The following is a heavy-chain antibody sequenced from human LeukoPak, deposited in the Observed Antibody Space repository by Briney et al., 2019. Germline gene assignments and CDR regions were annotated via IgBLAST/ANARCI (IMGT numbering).Heavy chain of an antibody. D-gene: IGHD3-10*01. CDR2: IKGDGSRT. CDR3: AKDHFGSAVTGLFDY. V-gene: IGHV3-74*01. CDR1: RFTFSTYW. Sequence: GGSLRLSCAASRFTFSTYWMHWVRHVPGKGPVWVSRIKGDGSRTVYADSVKGRFTISRDNAKNTLYLQMNSLRAEDTAIYYCAKDHFGSAVTGLFDYWGQGTLVTVSS. J-gene: IGHJ4*02.